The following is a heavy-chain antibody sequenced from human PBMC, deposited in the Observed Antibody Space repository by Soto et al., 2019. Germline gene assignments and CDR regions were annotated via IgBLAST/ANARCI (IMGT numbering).Heavy chain of an antibody. J-gene: IGHJ4*02. CDR3: AKAWIAAAEDSDYFDY. Sequence: PAGSLGVSCAASGLTFSSCAMGGVRQAAGNGLEWVSAVSGSGGSTYYADSVKVRFTISRDNSKNTLYLQMNSLRAEDTAVYYCAKAWIAAAEDSDYFDYWGQGTLVTVS. CDR2: VSGSGGST. V-gene: IGHV3-23*01. D-gene: IGHD6-13*01. CDR1: GLTFSSCA.